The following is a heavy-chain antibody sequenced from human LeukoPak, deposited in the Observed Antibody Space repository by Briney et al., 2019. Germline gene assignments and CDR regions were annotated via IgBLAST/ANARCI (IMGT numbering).Heavy chain of an antibody. CDR1: GGSISSSSHH. J-gene: IGHJ6*02. Sequence: ASETLSLTCTVSGGSISSSSHHWSWVRQPPGKGLEWIGSIYYSGNTYYNPSLKSRVTISVDTSKNQFSLKLTSVTAADTAVYYCTRDRVIRYFDWVAYYYYGMDVWGQGTTVTVSS. CDR3: TRDRVIRYFDWVAYYYYGMDV. CDR2: IYYSGNT. V-gene: IGHV4-39*02. D-gene: IGHD3-9*01.